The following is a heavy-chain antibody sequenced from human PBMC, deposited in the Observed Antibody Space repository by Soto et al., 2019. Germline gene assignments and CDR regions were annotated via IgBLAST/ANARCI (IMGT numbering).Heavy chain of an antibody. D-gene: IGHD3-16*01. CDR2: INPNSGGT. Sequence: ASVKVSCKASGYTVTGYYMYWVRQAPGQGLEWMGWINPNSGGTNYAQKFQGRVTMTRDTSISTAYMELSRLTSDDTAVYYCARDRFMSSDAFDIWGQGTMVTVSS. CDR3: ARDRFMSSDAFDI. CDR1: GYTVTGYY. J-gene: IGHJ3*02. V-gene: IGHV1-2*02.